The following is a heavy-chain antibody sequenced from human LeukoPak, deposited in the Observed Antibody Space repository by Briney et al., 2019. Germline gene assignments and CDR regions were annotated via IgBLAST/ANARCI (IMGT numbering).Heavy chain of an antibody. Sequence: PSETLSLTCTVSGFSISISSYYWGWIRQAPGKGLEWVGEIFYSGNADYNPSRKSRVSISFCKSKNEFYLKMSCVTAADTAVYFCATFDYFGSGTRSFDPWGKGTLVTVS. CDR2: IFYSGNA. CDR1: GFSISISSYY. J-gene: IGHJ5*02. CDR3: ATFDYFGSGTRSFDP. V-gene: IGHV4-39*07. D-gene: IGHD3-10*01.